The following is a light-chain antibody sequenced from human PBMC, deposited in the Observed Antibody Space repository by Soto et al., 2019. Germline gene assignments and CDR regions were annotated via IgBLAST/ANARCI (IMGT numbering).Light chain of an antibody. CDR3: SSYTSSSTPVV. J-gene: IGLJ2*01. Sequence: QSALTQPASVSGSPGQSITISCAATSSDIGGYNYVSWYQKHPGKAPKLMIYEVSNRPSGVSNRFSGSKSGNTASLTISGLQAEDEADYYCSSYTSSSTPVVFGGGTKLTVL. V-gene: IGLV2-14*01. CDR1: SSDIGGYNY. CDR2: EVS.